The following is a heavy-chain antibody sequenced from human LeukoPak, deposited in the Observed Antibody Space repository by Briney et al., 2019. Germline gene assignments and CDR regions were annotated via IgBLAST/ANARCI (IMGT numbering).Heavy chain of an antibody. V-gene: IGHV4-61*02. J-gene: IGHJ6*03. D-gene: IGHD5-18*01. CDR1: GGSISSGSYY. CDR3: ARQRLEQLWPSPYYYYMDV. Sequence: SQTLSLTCTVSGGSISSGSYYWSWIRQPAGKGLEWIGRIYTSGSTNYNPSLKSRVTISVDTSKNQFSLKLSSVTAADTAVYYCARQRLEQLWPSPYYYYMDVWGKGTTVTISS. CDR2: IYTSGST.